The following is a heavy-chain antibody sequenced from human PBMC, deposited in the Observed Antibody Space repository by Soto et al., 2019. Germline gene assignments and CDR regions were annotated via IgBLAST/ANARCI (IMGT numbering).Heavy chain of an antibody. CDR3: TRHPWDSSGYYFNWFDP. CDR2: IRSKANSYAT. D-gene: IGHD3-22*01. CDR1: GFTFSGSA. J-gene: IGHJ5*02. Sequence: GGSLRLSCAASGFTFSGSAMHWVRQASGKGLEWVGRIRSKANSYATAYAASVKGRFTISRDDSKNTAYLQMNSLKTEDTAVYYCTRHPWDSSGYYFNWFDPWGQGTLVTVSS. V-gene: IGHV3-73*01.